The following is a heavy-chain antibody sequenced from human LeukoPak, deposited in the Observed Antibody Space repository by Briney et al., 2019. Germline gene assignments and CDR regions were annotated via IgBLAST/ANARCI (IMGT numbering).Heavy chain of an antibody. J-gene: IGHJ3*02. V-gene: IGHV2-5*02. CDR2: IFWDDDK. CDR1: GFSLSTSGVG. CDR3: AHRRGGGGGFDI. Sequence: VSGPTLVNPTQTLTLTCTFSGFSLSTSGVGVGWIRQPPGKALEWLALIFWDDDKRYSPSLKSRLTITKDTSKNQVVLAMTNMDPVDTATYNCAHRRGGGGGFDIWGQGTMVTVSS. D-gene: IGHD2-15*01.